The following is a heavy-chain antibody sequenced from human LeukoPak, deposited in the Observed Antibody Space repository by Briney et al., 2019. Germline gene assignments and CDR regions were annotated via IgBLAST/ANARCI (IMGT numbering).Heavy chain of an antibody. D-gene: IGHD3-10*01. Sequence: PGGSLRLSCAASGFTFSSYAMHWVRQAPAKGLDWAAVISYDGSNKYYADSAKGRFTISRDNSKNTLYLQMNSLRAEDTAVYYCARSRSEAMVRGLIDNAFDIWGQGTMVTVSS. V-gene: IGHV3-30-3*01. CDR2: ISYDGSNK. CDR1: GFTFSSYA. CDR3: ARSRSEAMVRGLIDNAFDI. J-gene: IGHJ3*02.